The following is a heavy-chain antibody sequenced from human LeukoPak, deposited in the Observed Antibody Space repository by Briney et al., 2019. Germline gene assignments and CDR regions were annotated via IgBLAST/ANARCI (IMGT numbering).Heavy chain of an antibody. V-gene: IGHV4-59*12. J-gene: IGHJ3*02. D-gene: IGHD3-10*01. CDR2: IYYSGST. CDR1: GGSISSYY. CDR3: ARERLYYSGSGTTYPDAFDI. Sequence: SETLSLTCTVSGGSISSYYWSWIRQPPGKGLEWIGYIYYSGSTYYTPSLKSRVTISVHTSKNQFSLKLSSVTAADTAVYYCARERLYYSGSGTTYPDAFDIWGQGTMVTVSS.